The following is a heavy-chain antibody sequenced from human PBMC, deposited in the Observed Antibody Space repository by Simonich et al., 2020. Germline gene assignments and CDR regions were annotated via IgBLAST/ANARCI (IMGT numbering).Heavy chain of an antibody. D-gene: IGHD2-15*01. CDR2: ISAYNGNT. CDR3: ARASRGTWWYYYFDY. J-gene: IGHJ4*02. CDR1: GYTFTSYG. V-gene: IGHV1-18*01. Sequence: QVQLVQSGAEVKKPGASVKVSCKASGYTFTSYGISWVRQAPGQGLVWMGWISAYNGNTNYAQKLQGRVTMTTDTSTSTAYMELRSLRSDDTAVYYCARASRGTWWYYYFDYWGQGTLVTVSS.